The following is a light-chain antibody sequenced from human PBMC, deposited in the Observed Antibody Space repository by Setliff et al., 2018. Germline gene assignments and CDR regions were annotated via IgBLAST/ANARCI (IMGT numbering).Light chain of an antibody. CDR1: SSNIGSNY. Sequence: VLTQPPSASGTPGQRVTISCSGSSSNIGSNYVYWYQQLPGTAPKLLIYRNNQRPSGVPDRFSGSKSGTSASLAISGLRSEDEADYYCAAWDDSLSGGVFGGGTQLTVL. CDR2: RNN. CDR3: AAWDDSLSGGV. J-gene: IGLJ3*02. V-gene: IGLV1-47*01.